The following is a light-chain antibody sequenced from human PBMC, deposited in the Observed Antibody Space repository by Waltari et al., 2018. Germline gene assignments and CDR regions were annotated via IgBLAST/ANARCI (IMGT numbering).Light chain of an antibody. CDR2: EVN. V-gene: IGLV2-23*02. CDR3: GSYAGSNTVL. Sequence: SALTPPASVSGVPEQAITISCTGTSSNVGNYDLVSWYQQHPGKAPILMISEVNGRPSGVSIRFAGTKSGNTASLTISGLQAEDEDDYYCGSYAGSNTVLFGGGTKLTVL. J-gene: IGLJ2*01. CDR1: SSNVGNYDL.